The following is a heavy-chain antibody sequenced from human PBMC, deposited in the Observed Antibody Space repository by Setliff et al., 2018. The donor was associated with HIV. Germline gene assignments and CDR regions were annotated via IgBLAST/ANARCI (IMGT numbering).Heavy chain of an antibody. V-gene: IGHV3-23*01. CDR3: SSYNFYYYYMDV. CDR2: IDANGGTT. J-gene: IGHJ6*03. D-gene: IGHD5-18*01. CDR1: AFTFSSNA. Sequence: GSLRLSCAASAFTFSSNAMTWVRQAPGKGLEWVSAIDANGGTTYSSDSVKGRFTISRDNSKNTLYLQMNSLRAEDTAVYYCSSYNFYYYYMDVWGKGTTVTV.